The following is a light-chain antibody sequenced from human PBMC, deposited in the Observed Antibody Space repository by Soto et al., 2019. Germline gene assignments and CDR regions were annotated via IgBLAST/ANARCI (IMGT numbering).Light chain of an antibody. V-gene: IGLV2-14*01. CDR2: DVS. J-gene: IGLJ1*01. Sequence: QSALTQPASVSGSPGQSITISCTGTSSDVGGYNYVSWYQQHPGKAPKLMIYDVSNRPSGVSNRFSGSKSGNTASLTISGLLAEDEADYYCSSYTSSSTYVFGTGIKVTVL. CDR1: SSDVGGYNY. CDR3: SSYTSSSTYV.